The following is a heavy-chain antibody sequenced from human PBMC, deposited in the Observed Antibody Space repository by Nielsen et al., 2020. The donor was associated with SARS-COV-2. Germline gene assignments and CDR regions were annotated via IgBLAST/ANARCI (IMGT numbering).Heavy chain of an antibody. Sequence: WIRQPPGKGLEWVSSISSSSSYIFYSDSVKGRFTISRDNAKNSLYLQMNSLRAEDTAVYFCARSGFGAFIWGQGTLVTVSS. V-gene: IGHV3-21*01. CDR3: ARSGFGAFI. CDR2: ISSSSSYI. J-gene: IGHJ4*02. D-gene: IGHD3-10*01.